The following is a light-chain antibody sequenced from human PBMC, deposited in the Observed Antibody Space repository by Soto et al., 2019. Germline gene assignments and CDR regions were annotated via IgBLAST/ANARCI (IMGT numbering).Light chain of an antibody. CDR2: GAS. J-gene: IGKJ4*01. Sequence: DIQMSQSPSSLSASIGDRITITCRASQSISTYLNWYQQKPGKAPRLLIYGASTLQNGVPSRFSGSGSATDYTLTINSLQPEDFATYYCQQSFITPPRTFGGGTTVEMK. CDR1: QSISTY. CDR3: QQSFITPPRT. V-gene: IGKV1-39*01.